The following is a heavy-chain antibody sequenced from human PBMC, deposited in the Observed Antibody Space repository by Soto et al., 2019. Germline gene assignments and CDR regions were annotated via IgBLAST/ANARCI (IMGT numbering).Heavy chain of an antibody. Sequence: RRRSCVASGLTFTTYWMTWVRQAPGKGLEWVANIKQDGSEKYYVDSVKGRFTISRDDAENSLYLQMNNLRAEDTAVYYCTRHRAKFDTWGPGTPVTVSS. CDR2: IKQDGSEK. D-gene: IGHD1-26*01. CDR1: GLTFTTYW. V-gene: IGHV3-7*01. J-gene: IGHJ5*02. CDR3: TRHRAKFDT.